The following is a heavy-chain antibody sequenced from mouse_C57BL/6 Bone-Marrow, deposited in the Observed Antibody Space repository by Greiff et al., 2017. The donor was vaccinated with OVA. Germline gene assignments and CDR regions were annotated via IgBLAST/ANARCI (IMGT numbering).Heavy chain of an antibody. CDR3: ARAGYGSSWWYFDV. CDR2: IHPNSGST. D-gene: IGHD1-1*01. Sequence: QVQLQQPGAELVKPGASVKLSCKASGYTFTSYWMHWVKQRPGQGLEWIGMIHPNSGSTNYNEKFKSKATLTVDKSSSTAYMQLSSLTSEDSAVYYGARAGYGSSWWYFDVWGTGTTVTVSS. V-gene: IGHV1-64*01. J-gene: IGHJ1*03. CDR1: GYTFTSYW.